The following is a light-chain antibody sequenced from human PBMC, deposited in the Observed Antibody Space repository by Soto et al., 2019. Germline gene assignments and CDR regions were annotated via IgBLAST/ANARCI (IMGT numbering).Light chain of an antibody. CDR1: QSVSSSY. CDR3: QQYGSSPLFT. J-gene: IGKJ3*01. CDR2: GAS. Sequence: EIVLTQSPGTLSLSPGERATLSCRASQSVSSSYLAWYQQKPGQAPRLLIYGASSRATGIPDRFSGSGSGTDVTITISRLEPEEYAVYYCQQYGSSPLFTFGPGTKVDIK. V-gene: IGKV3-20*01.